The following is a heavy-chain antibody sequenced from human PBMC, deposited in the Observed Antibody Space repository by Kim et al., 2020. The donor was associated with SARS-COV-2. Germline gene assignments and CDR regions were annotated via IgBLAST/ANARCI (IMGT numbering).Heavy chain of an antibody. D-gene: IGHD2-15*01. V-gene: IGHV3-30*01. J-gene: IGHJ4*02. CDR3: ARDSVVVAATFDY. Sequence: ADSVKGRFTISRDNSKNTLYLQMNSLRAEDTAVYYCARDSVVVAATFDYWGQGTLVTVSS.